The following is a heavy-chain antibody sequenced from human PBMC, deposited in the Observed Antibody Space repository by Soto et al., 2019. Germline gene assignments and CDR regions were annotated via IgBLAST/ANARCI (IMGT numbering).Heavy chain of an antibody. Sequence: QVQLQESGPGLVKPSQTLSLTCTVSGGSISSGGYYWSWIRQHPGKGLEWIGYIYYSGSTYYNPSLKSRVTISVDTSKNQFSLKLSSVTAADTAVYYCARSLMITFGGVIDQLDYWGQGTLVTVSS. CDR2: IYYSGST. CDR3: ARSLMITFGGVIDQLDY. J-gene: IGHJ4*02. D-gene: IGHD3-16*02. CDR1: GGSISSGGYY. V-gene: IGHV4-31*03.